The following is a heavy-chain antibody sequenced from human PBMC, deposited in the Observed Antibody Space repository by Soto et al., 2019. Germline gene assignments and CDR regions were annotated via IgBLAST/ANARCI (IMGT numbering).Heavy chain of an antibody. CDR1: GFTFDDYA. J-gene: IGHJ4*02. CDR3: AKGPHYDILTGSMYYFDY. Sequence: EVQLVESGGGLVQPGRSLRLSCAASGFTFDDYAMHWVRQAPGKGLEWVSGISWNSGSIGYADSVKGRFTISRDNAKNSLYLQMNSLRAEDTALYYCAKGPHYDILTGSMYYFDYWGQGTLVTVSS. CDR2: ISWNSGSI. V-gene: IGHV3-9*01. D-gene: IGHD3-9*01.